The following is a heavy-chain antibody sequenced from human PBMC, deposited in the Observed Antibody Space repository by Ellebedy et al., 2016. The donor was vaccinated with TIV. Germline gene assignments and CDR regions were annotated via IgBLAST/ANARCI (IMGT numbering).Heavy chain of an antibody. CDR2: IFPIFGTA. CDR1: GGASSSLS. CDR3: ARDGVGYSPFDN. V-gene: IGHV1-69*13. D-gene: IGHD1-1*01. Sequence: SVKVSCKASGGASSSLSISWVRQAPGQGIEWMGGIFPIFGTANYAQKFQGRVTITADESTSTAYMELSSLRSKDTALYYCARDGVGYSPFDNWGQGTLVTVSS. J-gene: IGHJ4*02.